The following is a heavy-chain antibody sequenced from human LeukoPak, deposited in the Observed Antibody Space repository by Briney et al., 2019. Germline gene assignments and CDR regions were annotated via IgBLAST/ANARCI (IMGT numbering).Heavy chain of an antibody. CDR3: AREVDDSSGYYRYYFDY. CDR1: GGSISSGGYY. J-gene: IGHJ4*02. Sequence: SQTLSLTCTVSGGSISSGGYYWSWIRQLPGKGLEWIGYFPYSRSTYYNPSLRSRVTISVDTSKSQFSLKLRSVTAADTAVYYCAREVDDSSGYYRYYFDYWGQGTLVTVSS. CDR2: FPYSRST. V-gene: IGHV4-31*03. D-gene: IGHD3-22*01.